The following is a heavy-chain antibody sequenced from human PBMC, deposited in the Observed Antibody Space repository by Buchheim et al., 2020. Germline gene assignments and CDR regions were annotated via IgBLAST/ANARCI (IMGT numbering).Heavy chain of an antibody. J-gene: IGHJ6*02. D-gene: IGHD5-24*01. CDR1: GGSISSYY. V-gene: IGHV4-59*01. CDR3: ARGQVEMATIAPSYYYGMDV. CDR2: IYYSGST. Sequence: QVQLQESGPGLVKPSETLSLTCTVSGGSISSYYWSWIRQPPGKGLEWIGYIYYSGSTSYNPSLKSRVTISVDTSKNQFSLKLSSVTAADTAVYYCARGQVEMATIAPSYYYGMDVWGQGTT.